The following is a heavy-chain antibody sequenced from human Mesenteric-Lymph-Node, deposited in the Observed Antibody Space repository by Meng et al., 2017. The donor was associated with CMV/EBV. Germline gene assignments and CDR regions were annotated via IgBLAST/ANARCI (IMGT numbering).Heavy chain of an antibody. Sequence: SGFNFSDYYMGWVRQAPGRGLELVSYIRSGGSVVSYAESVKGRFTISRDNAKSVLYLEMNNLRGEDTAVYYCARDAHYYDNSGYFSDYWGQGTLVTVSS. CDR2: IRSGGSVV. D-gene: IGHD3-22*01. V-gene: IGHV3-11*04. CDR3: ARDAHYYDNSGYFSDY. J-gene: IGHJ4*02. CDR1: GFNFSDYY.